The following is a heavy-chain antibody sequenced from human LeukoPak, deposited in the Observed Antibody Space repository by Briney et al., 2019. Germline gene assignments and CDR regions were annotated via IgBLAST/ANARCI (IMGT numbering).Heavy chain of an antibody. D-gene: IGHD4-17*01. Sequence: GGSLRLSCAASGFTFSSYAMSWVRQAPGKGLEWGSAISGSGGSTYYADSVKGRFTISRENSKNTLYLKMNSLRAEDTAVYYCAKDGGMTTVTYFDYWGQGTLVTVSS. V-gene: IGHV3-23*01. J-gene: IGHJ4*02. CDR1: GFTFSSYA. CDR2: ISGSGGST. CDR3: AKDGGMTTVTYFDY.